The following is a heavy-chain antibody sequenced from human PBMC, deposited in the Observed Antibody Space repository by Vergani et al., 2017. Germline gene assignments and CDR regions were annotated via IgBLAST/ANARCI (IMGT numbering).Heavy chain of an antibody. CDR1: GLPFSSYA. CDR2: ISGIGGST. V-gene: IGHV3-23*01. J-gene: IGHJ4*02. CDR3: ASSSHSGFDLGYFDY. Sequence: EVQLLESGGGLVQPGGSLRLSCAASGLPFSSYAMSWVRQGRGKGREWGLAISGIGGSTDYAESGKGRFTSSRDNSKNTLYVQMNSLRAEDTAVYYCASSSHSGFDLGYFDYWGQGTLVTVSS. D-gene: IGHD5-12*01.